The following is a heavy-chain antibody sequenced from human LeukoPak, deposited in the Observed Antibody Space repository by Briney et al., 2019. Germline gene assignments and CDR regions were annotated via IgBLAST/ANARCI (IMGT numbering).Heavy chain of an antibody. D-gene: IGHD3-22*01. CDR3: ARARYDSTGHLDY. V-gene: IGHV3-20*04. CDR2: INWNGGNT. CDR1: GFTFDDYG. Sequence: PGGSLRLSCAASGFTFDDYGMSWVRQAPGKGLEWVSGINWNGGNTGYADSVKGRFTIFRDNTKNSLYLQMNSLRAEDTALYYCARARYDSTGHLDYWGQGTLVTVSS. J-gene: IGHJ4*02.